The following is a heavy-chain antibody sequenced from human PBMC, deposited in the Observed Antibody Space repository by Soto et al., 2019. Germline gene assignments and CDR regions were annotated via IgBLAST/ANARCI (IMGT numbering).Heavy chain of an antibody. D-gene: IGHD3-22*01. CDR1: GGSISSSNW. CDR2: IYHSGST. CDR3: ARWSRDYYDSSGFYYYYGMDV. Sequence: LRETLSLTCAVSGGSISSSNWWSWVRQPPGKGLEWIGEIYHSGSTNYNPSLKSRVTISVDKSKNQFSLKLSSVTAADTAVYYCARWSRDYYDSSGFYYYYGMDVWGQGTTVTVSS. J-gene: IGHJ6*02. V-gene: IGHV4-4*02.